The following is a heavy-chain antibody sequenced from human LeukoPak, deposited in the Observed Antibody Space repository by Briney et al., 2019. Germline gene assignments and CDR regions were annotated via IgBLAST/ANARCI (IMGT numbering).Heavy chain of an antibody. CDR1: GFTFSSYA. J-gene: IGHJ4*02. D-gene: IGHD2-2*01. CDR2: ISGSGGST. CDR3: AKAFRYCSSTSCYGNFDY. V-gene: IGHV3-23*01. Sequence: GGSLRLSCAASGFTFSSYAMSWVRQAPGKGLEWVAAISGSGGSTYYADSVKGRFTISRDNSKNTLYLQMNSLRAEDTAVYYCAKAFRYCSSTSCYGNFDYWGQGTLVTVSS.